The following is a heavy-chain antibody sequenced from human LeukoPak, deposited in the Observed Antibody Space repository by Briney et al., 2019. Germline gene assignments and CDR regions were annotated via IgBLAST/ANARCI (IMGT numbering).Heavy chain of an antibody. V-gene: IGHV3-21*01. D-gene: IGHD2-2*02. J-gene: IGHJ3*02. CDR1: GFTFSSYS. CDR2: ISSSSYI. Sequence: GGSLRLSCEASGFTFSSYSMNWVRQAPGKGLEWVSSISSSSYIYYADSVKGRFTISRDNAKNSLYLQMNSLRAEDTAVYYCASPGYCSSTSCYTSDDAFDIWGQGTMVTVSS. CDR3: ASPGYCSSTSCYTSDDAFDI.